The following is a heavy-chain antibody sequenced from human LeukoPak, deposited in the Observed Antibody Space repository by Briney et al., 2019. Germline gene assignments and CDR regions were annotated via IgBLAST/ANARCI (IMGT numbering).Heavy chain of an antibody. CDR2: ISSSSSYM. CDR1: GFTFSSYS. D-gene: IGHD2-21*02. CDR3: ARMPCGGDCYSGVY. V-gene: IGHV3-21*01. J-gene: IGHJ4*02. Sequence: GGPLRLSCAASGFTFSSYSMNWVRQAPGKGLEWVSSISSSSSYMYYADSVKGRFTASRDNAKNSLYQQMNSLRAEDTAVYYCARMPCGGDCYSGVYWGQGTLVTVSS.